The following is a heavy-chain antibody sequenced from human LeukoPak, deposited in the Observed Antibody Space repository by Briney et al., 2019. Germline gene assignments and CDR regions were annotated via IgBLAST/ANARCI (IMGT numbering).Heavy chain of an antibody. Sequence: SGGSLRLSCAASGFTFSSYAMSWVRQAPGKWLEWVSAISGSGGSTYYADSVKGRFTISRDNSKNTLYLQMNSLRAEDTAVYYCVELRAIFYWGQGTLVTVSS. CDR2: ISGSGGST. V-gene: IGHV3-23*01. J-gene: IGHJ4*02. D-gene: IGHD2-21*01. CDR1: GFTFSSYA. CDR3: VELRAIFY.